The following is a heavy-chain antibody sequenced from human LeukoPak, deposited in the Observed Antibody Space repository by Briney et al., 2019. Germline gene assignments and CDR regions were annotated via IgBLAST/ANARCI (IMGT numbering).Heavy chain of an antibody. CDR2: INQDGSEK. CDR1: GFTFTTCW. Sequence: PGGSLRLSCAASGFTFTTCWMTWVRQTPGKGLEWVANINQDGSEKYYVDSVKGRFTISRDNAKNSLYLQMNSLRVEDTAVYYCARGWIQLWPLDYWGQGTLVTVS. D-gene: IGHD5-18*01. J-gene: IGHJ4*02. CDR3: ARGWIQLWPLDY. V-gene: IGHV3-7*01.